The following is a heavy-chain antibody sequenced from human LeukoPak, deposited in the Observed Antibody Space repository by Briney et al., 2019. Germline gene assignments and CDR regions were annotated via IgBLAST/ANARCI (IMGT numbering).Heavy chain of an antibody. D-gene: IGHD4-11*01. CDR3: ARDVITVTLPTPYYYYYYMDV. CDR1: GFTFSSYA. V-gene: IGHV3-30-3*01. J-gene: IGHJ6*03. Sequence: TGGSLRLSCAASGFTFSSYAMHWVRQAPGKGLEWVAVISYDGSNKYYADSVKGRFTISRDNSKNTLYLQMNSLRAEDTAVYYCARDVITVTLPTPYYYYYYMDVWGKGTTVTVSS. CDR2: ISYDGSNK.